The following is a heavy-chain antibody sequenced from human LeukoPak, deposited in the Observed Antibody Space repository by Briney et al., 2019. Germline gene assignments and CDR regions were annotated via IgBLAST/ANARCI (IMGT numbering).Heavy chain of an antibody. Sequence: SETLSLTCTVSGGSISSSSYYWGWIRQPPGKGLEWIGSIYYSGSTYYNPSLKSRVTISVDTSKNQFSLKLSSVTAADTAVYYCARGGTGTPWFDPWGQGTLVTVSP. D-gene: IGHD1/OR15-1a*01. V-gene: IGHV4-39*07. J-gene: IGHJ5*02. CDR3: ARGGTGTPWFDP. CDR1: GGSISSSSYY. CDR2: IYYSGST.